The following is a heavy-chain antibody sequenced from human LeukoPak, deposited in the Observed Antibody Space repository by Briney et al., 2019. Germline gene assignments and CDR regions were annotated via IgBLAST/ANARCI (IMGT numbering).Heavy chain of an antibody. CDR2: IYWNDDK. CDR1: GFSLSTSGVG. D-gene: IGHD3-22*01. Sequence: SGPTLAKPTQTLTLTCTFSGFSLSTSGVGVGWIRQPPAKALEWLALIYWNDDKRYSPSLKSRLTITKDTSKNQVVLTMTNMDPVDTATYYCARLDYYDSSGYFDYWGQGTLVTVSS. J-gene: IGHJ4*02. CDR3: ARLDYYDSSGYFDY. V-gene: IGHV2-5*01.